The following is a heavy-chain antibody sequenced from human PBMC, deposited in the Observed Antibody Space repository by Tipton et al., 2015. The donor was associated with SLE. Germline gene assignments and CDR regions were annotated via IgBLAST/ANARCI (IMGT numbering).Heavy chain of an antibody. V-gene: IGHV3-11*06. D-gene: IGHD2-2*01. J-gene: IGHJ4*02. CDR3: AREGYDTSSIDY. CDR1: GFTFSDYY. CDR2: ISSSSSYT. Sequence: SLRLSCAASGFTFSDYYMSWIRQAPGKGLEWVSYISSSSSYTNYADSVKGRFTISRDNAKNSLYLQMSSLRAEDTAVYYCAREGYDTSSIDYWGQGTLVTVSS.